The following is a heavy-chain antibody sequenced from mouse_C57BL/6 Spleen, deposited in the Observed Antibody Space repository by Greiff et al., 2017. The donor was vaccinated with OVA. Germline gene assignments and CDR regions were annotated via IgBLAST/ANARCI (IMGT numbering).Heavy chain of an antibody. J-gene: IGHJ4*01. V-gene: IGHV1-26*01. CDR3: ARGGNVGMDY. CDR2: INPNNGGT. CDR1: GYTFTDYY. Sequence: EVQLQQSGPELVKPGASVKISCKASGYTFTDYYMNWVKQSHGKSLEWIGDINPNNGGTSYNQKFKGKATLTVDKSSSTAYMELRSLTSEDSAVYYCARGGNVGMDYWGQGTSVTVSS. D-gene: IGHD1-1*02.